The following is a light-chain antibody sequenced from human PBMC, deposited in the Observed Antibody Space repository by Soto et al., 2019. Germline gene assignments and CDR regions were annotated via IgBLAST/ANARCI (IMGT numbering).Light chain of an antibody. CDR3: QKYLSAPRT. CDR2: AAS. CDR1: QGISNY. Sequence: DFQMTKSTSSLSASVGDRVAITCRASQGISNYLAWYQQRPGKVPKLLIYAASTLHSGVPSRFSGSGSGTDFSLTISSLQPEDVATYYCQKYLSAPRTFGQGTKVDIK. V-gene: IGKV1-27*01. J-gene: IGKJ1*01.